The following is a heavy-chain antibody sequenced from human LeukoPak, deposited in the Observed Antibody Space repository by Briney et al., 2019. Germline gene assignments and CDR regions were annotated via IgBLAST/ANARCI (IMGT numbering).Heavy chain of an antibody. CDR1: GGSFSGSY. V-gene: IGHV4-34*01. CDR2: INHSERT. J-gene: IGHJ5*02. Sequence: WETLSLTCSVYGGSFSGSYWRCSRQPRGKGVEWISEINHSERTNYNPPLKRRVTTSVDTSKNHFSLKLSSVTAADTAVYYCARAVLAAAATGWFDPGRREPRVPLS. D-gene: IGHD6-13*01. CDR3: ARAVLAAAATGWFDP.